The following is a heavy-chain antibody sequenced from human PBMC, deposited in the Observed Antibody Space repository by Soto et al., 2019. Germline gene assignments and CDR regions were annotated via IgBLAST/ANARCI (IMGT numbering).Heavy chain of an antibody. CDR2: IYSNGGT. D-gene: IGHD2-8*02. J-gene: IGHJ4*02. V-gene: IGHV4-39*01. CDR3: ASFLVGATARNDFDS. CDR1: GGSIRSNDYF. Sequence: LQLQESGPGVVKPSETLSLACSVSGGSIRSNDYFWGWVRQPPGKCLEWIASIYSNGGTYDSPSLKSRATVSIDTSKNQFFLTVRSVTAADTAVYYCASFLVGATARNDFDSWGQGTLVTISS.